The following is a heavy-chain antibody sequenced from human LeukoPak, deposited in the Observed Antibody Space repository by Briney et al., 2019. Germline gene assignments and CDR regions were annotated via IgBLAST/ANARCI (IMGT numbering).Heavy chain of an antibody. CDR3: AGSVDYYDSSGFRFDY. V-gene: IGHV4-59*08. J-gene: IGHJ4*02. D-gene: IGHD3-22*01. CDR2: IYYSGST. CDR1: GGSISSYY. Sequence: PSKTLSLTCTVSGGSISSYYWSWIRQPPGKGLEWIGYIYYSGSTNYNPSLKSRVTISVDTSKNQFSLKLSSVTAADTAVYYCAGSVDYYDSSGFRFDYWGQGTLVTVSS.